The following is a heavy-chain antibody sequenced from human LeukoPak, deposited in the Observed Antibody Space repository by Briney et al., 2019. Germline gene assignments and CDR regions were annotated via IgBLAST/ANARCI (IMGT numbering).Heavy chain of an antibody. CDR2: INHSGST. CDR3: ARVGNPLVTVFAWFDP. D-gene: IGHD3-3*01. CDR1: GGSFSGYY. J-gene: IGHJ5*02. Sequence: SETLSLTCAVYGGSFSGYYWSWIRQPPGEGLEWIGEINHSGSTNYNPSLKSRVTISVDTSKNQFSLKLSSVTAADTAVYYCARVGNPLVTVFAWFDPWGQGTLVTVSS. V-gene: IGHV4-34*01.